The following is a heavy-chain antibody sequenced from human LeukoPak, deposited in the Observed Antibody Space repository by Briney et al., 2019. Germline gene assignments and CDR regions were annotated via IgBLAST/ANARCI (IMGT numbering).Heavy chain of an antibody. CDR3: ARQAVVVAALDY. CDR1: GFTFSSYW. CDR2: IKQDGSEK. D-gene: IGHD2-15*01. V-gene: IGHV3-7*01. Sequence: PGGSLRLSRAASGFTFSSYWMSWVRQAPGKRLEWVANIKQDGSEKYYVDSVKGRFTISRDNAKNSLYLQMNSLRAEDTAVYYCARQAVVVAALDYWGQGTLVTVSS. J-gene: IGHJ4*02.